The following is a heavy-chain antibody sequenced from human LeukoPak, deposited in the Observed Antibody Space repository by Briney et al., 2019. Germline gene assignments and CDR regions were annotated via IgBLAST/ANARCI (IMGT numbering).Heavy chain of an antibody. CDR3: ARDPEPILNSDRIGAAAGKGGNWFDP. CDR1: GYTFTSYY. Sequence: ASVKVSCKASGYTFTSYYMHWVRQAPGQGLEWMGIINPSGGSTSYAQKFQGRVTMTRDMSTSTVYMELSSLRSEDTAVYYCARDPEPILNSDRIGAAAGKGGNWFDPWGQGTLVTVSS. CDR2: INPSGGST. V-gene: IGHV1-46*01. D-gene: IGHD6-13*01. J-gene: IGHJ5*02.